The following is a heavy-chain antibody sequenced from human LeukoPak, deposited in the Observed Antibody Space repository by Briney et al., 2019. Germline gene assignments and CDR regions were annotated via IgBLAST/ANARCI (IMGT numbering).Heavy chain of an antibody. CDR1: GYTFTSYG. J-gene: IGHJ2*01. V-gene: IGHV1-18*01. Sequence: ASVKVSCRASGYTFTSYGISWVRQAPGQGLEWMGWISAYNGNTNYAQKLQGRVTMTTDTSTSTAYMELRSLRYDDTALYYCAREAAWGNWYFDHWGRGTLVTVSS. D-gene: IGHD3-16*01. CDR3: AREAAWGNWYFDH. CDR2: ISAYNGNT.